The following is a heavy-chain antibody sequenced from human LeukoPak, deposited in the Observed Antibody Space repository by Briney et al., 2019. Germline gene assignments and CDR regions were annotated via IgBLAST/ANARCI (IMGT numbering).Heavy chain of an antibody. J-gene: IGHJ4*02. CDR1: GYNFTDYY. D-gene: IGHD1-26*01. CDR3: ARDSGLGPTWHPFDH. CDR2: INPKSGGT. V-gene: IGHV1-2*02. Sequence: ASVKVSWKASGYNFTDYYIHWVRQAPGQGLEWMGWINPKSGGTNYAQKFRGRVTMTRDTSISTAYMELSGLRSDDTAVYYCARDSGLGPTWHPFDHWGQGTPVTVSS.